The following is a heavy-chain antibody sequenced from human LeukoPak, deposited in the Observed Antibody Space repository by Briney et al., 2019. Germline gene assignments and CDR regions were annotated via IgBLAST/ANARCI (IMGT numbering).Heavy chain of an antibody. J-gene: IGHJ4*02. CDR2: ISSSSSYI. D-gene: IGHD3-10*01. CDR3: ARDQYGSADFDH. CDR1: GFTFRNYA. V-gene: IGHV3-21*01. Sequence: PGGSLRLSCEASGFTFRNYAMNWVRQAPGKGLEWVSSISSSSSYIYYADSVKGRFTISRDNAKNSLYLQMNSLRAEDTAVYYCARDQYGSADFDHWGQGTLVTASS.